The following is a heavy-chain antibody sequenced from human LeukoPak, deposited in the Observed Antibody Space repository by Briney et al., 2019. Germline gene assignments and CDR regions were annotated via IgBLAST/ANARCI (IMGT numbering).Heavy chain of an antibody. CDR3: ARDPSSMVRGVIIYYFDH. V-gene: IGHV1-2*02. CDR2: INPNSGGT. D-gene: IGHD3-10*01. CDR1: GYTFTGHY. Sequence: GASVKVSCKASGYTFTGHYLHWVRQAPGQGLEWMGWINPNSGGTNSARKFQGRVTMTWDTSVNTAYLEVNSLRSDDTAVYYCARDPSSMVRGVIIYYFDHWGQGTLVTVSS. J-gene: IGHJ4*02.